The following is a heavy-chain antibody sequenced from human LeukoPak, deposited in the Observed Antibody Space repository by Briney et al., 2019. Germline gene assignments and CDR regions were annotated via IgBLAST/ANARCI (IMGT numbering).Heavy chain of an antibody. V-gene: IGHV4-34*01. Sequence: PSETLSLTCAVYGGSFSGYYWSWIRQPPGKGLEWIGEINHGRSTNYNPSLKSRVTISVDTSKNQFSLKLTSVTAADTAVFYCARFEFGAAFDYWGQGTLVTVSS. D-gene: IGHD3-3*01. CDR1: GGSFSGYY. CDR3: ARFEFGAAFDY. CDR2: INHGRST. J-gene: IGHJ4*02.